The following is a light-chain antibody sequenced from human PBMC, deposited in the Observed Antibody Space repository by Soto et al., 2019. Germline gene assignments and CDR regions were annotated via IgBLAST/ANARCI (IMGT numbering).Light chain of an antibody. Sequence: QSALTQPPSASGSPGQSVTISCTGTSSDVGGYNYVSWYQQHPGKAPKLMISEVSKRPSGVPDRFSGCKSGYTASLTISGRHAGDEADYYCSSFAGNNNVVFGGGTKLTVL. CDR1: SSDVGGYNY. CDR3: SSFAGNNNVV. J-gene: IGLJ2*01. V-gene: IGLV2-8*01. CDR2: EVS.